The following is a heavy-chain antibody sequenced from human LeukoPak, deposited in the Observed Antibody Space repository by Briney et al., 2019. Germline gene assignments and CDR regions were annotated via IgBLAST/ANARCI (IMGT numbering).Heavy chain of an antibody. CDR1: GLTFSNYW. CDR3: ATYSSLNRREFQY. V-gene: IGHV3-7*01. D-gene: IGHD3-22*01. J-gene: IGHJ1*01. CDR2: IKTDGSEK. Sequence: GGSLRLSCEGSGLTFSNYWMGWVRQAPGKGLQWVANIKTDGSEKYYVDSVKGRFTISRDNAKNSLYLQMNSLRAEDTAVYYCATYSSLNRREFQYWGQGTLLTVSS.